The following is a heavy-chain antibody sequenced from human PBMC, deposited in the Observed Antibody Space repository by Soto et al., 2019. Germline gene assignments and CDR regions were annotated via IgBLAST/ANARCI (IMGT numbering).Heavy chain of an antibody. J-gene: IGHJ3*02. V-gene: IGHV3-23*01. D-gene: IGHD3-16*02. CDR2: ISGSGGST. CDR3: AKGGGMITFGGVIATHAFDI. CDR1: GFTFSSYA. Sequence: EVQLLESGGGLVQPGGSLRLSCAASGFTFSSYAMSWVRQAPGKGLEWVSAISGSGGSTYYADSVKGRFTISRDNSKNTLYMQRNSLRAEDTAVYYCAKGGGMITFGGVIATHAFDIWGQGTMVTVSS.